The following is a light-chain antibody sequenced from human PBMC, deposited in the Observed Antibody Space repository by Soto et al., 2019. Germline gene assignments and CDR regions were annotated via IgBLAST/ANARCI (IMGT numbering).Light chain of an antibody. CDR3: QQYGSSLPST. CDR1: QSVISSY. Sequence: EIVLTQSPGTLSLSPGERATLSCRASQSVISSYLAWYQQKPGQAHRLLMYGASSRATGSPDRFSGSGSGTDFTLTISRLEPEDFAVYYCQQYGSSLPSTFGQGTRLEIK. CDR2: GAS. J-gene: IGKJ5*01. V-gene: IGKV3-20*01.